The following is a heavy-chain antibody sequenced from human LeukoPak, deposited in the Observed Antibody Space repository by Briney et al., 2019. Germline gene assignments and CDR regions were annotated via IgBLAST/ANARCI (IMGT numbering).Heavy chain of an antibody. CDR2: ISSSSSYI. V-gene: IGHV3-21*01. D-gene: IGHD3-22*01. CDR3: ARDSGKYYYDSSGYSNGAFDY. J-gene: IGHJ4*02. Sequence: PGGSLRLSCAASGFTSSSYSMNWVRQAPGKGLEWVSSISSSSSYIYYADSVKGRFTISRDNAKNSLYLQMNSLRAEDTAVYYCARDSGKYYYDSSGYSNGAFDYWGQGTLVTVSS. CDR1: GFTSSSYS.